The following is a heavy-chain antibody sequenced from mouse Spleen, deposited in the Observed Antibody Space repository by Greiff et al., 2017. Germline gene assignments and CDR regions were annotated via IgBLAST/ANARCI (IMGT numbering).Heavy chain of an antibody. Sequence: VQLQQSGAELVRPGTSVKLSCKASGYTFTSYWMHWVKQRPGQGLEWIGVIDPSDSYTNYNQKFKGKATLTVDTSSSTAYMQLSSLTSEDSAVYYCARGGNYWFAYWGQGTLVTVSA. CDR1: GYTFTSYW. J-gene: IGHJ3*01. CDR3: ARGGNYWFAY. V-gene: IGHV1-59*01. D-gene: IGHD2-1*01. CDR2: IDPSDSYT.